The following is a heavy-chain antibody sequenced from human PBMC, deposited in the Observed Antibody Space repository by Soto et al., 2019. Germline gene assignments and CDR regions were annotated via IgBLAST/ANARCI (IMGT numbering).Heavy chain of an antibody. CDR2: INHSGST. J-gene: IGHJ5*02. CDR3: ARRPTGYCSGGSCAP. V-gene: IGHV4-34*01. CDR1: GGSFSGYY. D-gene: IGHD2-15*01. Sequence: QVQLQQWGAGLLKPSETLSLTCAVYGGSFSGYYWSWIRQPPGKGLEWIGQINHSGSTNYNPSLKSRVTISVDTSKNQFSLKLRSVTAADTAVYYCARRPTGYCSGGSCAPWGQGTLVTVSS.